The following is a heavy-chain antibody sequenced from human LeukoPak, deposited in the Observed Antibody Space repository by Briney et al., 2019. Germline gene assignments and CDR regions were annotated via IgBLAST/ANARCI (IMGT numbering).Heavy chain of an antibody. CDR2: INPNSGGT. CDR1: GYTFTGYY. J-gene: IGHJ5*02. Sequence: ASVKVSCKASGYTFTGYYMHWVRQAPGQGLEWMGRINPNSGGTNYAQKFQGRVTMTRDTSISTAYMELSRLRSDDTAVYYCARAWRCSSTSCYRSVDPWGQGTLVTVSS. CDR3: ARAWRCSSTSCYRSVDP. V-gene: IGHV1-2*06. D-gene: IGHD2-2*01.